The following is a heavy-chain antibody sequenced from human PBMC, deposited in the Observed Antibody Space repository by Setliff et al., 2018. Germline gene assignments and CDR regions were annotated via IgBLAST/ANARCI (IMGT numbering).Heavy chain of an antibody. CDR3: TRSRAPRVVLAADFDL. D-gene: IGHD2-15*01. CDR1: GFSFSTFG. V-gene: IGHV1-18*01. CDR2: ISPYSGET. J-gene: IGHJ4*02. Sequence: ASVKVSCKTSGFSFSTFGFSWVRQAPGQGLEWMGWISPYSGETNYAQKFQDRLSVTADTSSKTTYMELRSLTSDDTAIYFCTRSRAPRVVLAADFDLWGQGTLVTVSS.